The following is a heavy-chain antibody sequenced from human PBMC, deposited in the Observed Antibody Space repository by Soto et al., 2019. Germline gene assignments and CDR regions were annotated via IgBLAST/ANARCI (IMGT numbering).Heavy chain of an antibody. Sequence: SETLSLTCAVSGGSISSGGYSWSWIRQPPGKGLEWIGYIYHSGSTYYNPSLKSRVTISVDRSKNQFSLKLSSVTAADTAVYYCARIAAAGTNFEYWGQGTLVTVSS. V-gene: IGHV4-30-2*01. J-gene: IGHJ4*02. CDR3: ARIAAAGTNFEY. CDR2: IYHSGST. CDR1: GGSISSGGYS. D-gene: IGHD6-13*01.